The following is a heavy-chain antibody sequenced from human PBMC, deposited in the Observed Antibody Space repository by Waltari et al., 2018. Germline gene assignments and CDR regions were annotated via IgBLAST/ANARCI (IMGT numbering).Heavy chain of an antibody. CDR3: AALGPDII. D-gene: IGHD1-26*01. Sequence: EVYLVESGGGLVQPGGSLRLSCAASGFPFSTYDVHWVRQTTGKRLGWGSAMGAAGDAYYLHSVRGRFTISRDNAKNSFYLQMNSLRADDTAVYFCAALGPDIIWGQGAMVTVSS. V-gene: IGHV3-13*01. J-gene: IGHJ3*02. CDR2: MGAAGDA. CDR1: GFPFSTYD.